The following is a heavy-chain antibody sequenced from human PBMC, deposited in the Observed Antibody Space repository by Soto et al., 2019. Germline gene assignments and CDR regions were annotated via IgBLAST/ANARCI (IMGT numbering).Heavy chain of an antibody. J-gene: IGHJ4*02. CDR1: GYPFTTYY. CDR3: ATDDYGIFPY. CDR2: IDPRSGGT. D-gene: IGHD3-10*01. Sequence: HVQLVQSGTEVKKPGASVRVSCMVSGYPFTTYYIHWVRQAPGQGLEWMGWIDPRSGGTVYEQKFQGRVTMSRDTSISTVYIDLSGLKYDDTALYDCATDDYGIFPYWGQGSLVTVSS. V-gene: IGHV1-2*02.